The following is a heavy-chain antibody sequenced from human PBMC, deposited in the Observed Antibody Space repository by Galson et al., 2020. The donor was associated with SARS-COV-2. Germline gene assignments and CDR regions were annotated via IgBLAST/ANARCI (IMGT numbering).Heavy chain of an antibody. V-gene: IGHV3-33*01. Sequence: GGSLRLSCTASGFTFSSHGMHWVRQAPGKGLEWVTMIFFDGSKTYYADSVKGRFTISRDNSKNNLYLQMDSLRVEDTAVYYCARIGDHMAGMDVWGQGTTVTVTS. CDR2: IFFDGSKT. CDR1: GFTFSSHG. CDR3: ARIGDHMAGMDV. J-gene: IGHJ6*02. D-gene: IGHD2-21*01.